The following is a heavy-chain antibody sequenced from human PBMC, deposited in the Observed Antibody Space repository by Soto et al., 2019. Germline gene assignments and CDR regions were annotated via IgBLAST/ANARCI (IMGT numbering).Heavy chain of an antibody. D-gene: IGHD5-12*01. CDR2: IIPILGIA. J-gene: IGHJ5*02. CDR1: GGTFSSYT. CDR3: PRETKGLRPLAA. V-gene: IGHV1-69*08. Sequence: QVQLVQSGAEVKKPGSSVKVSCKASGGTFSSYTISWVRQAPGQGLEWMGRIIPILGIANYEQKFQGRVTITADKAMITAYMGMSSLRSEDTAVYYWPRETKGLRPLAAWGQGTLFSVSS.